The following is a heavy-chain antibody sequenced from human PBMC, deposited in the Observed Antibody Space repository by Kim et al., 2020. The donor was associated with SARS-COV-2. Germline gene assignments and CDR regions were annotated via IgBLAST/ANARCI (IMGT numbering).Heavy chain of an antibody. CDR3: ARDNLAYCGGDCYLNY. Sequence: KFQGRVTITADESTSTAYMELSSLRSEDTAVYYCARDNLAYCGGDCYLNYWGQGTLVTVSS. D-gene: IGHD2-21*01. J-gene: IGHJ4*02. V-gene: IGHV1-69*01.